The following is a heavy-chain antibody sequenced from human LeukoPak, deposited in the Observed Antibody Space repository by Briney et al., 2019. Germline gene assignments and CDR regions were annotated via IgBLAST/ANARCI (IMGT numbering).Heavy chain of an antibody. J-gene: IGHJ6*02. CDR2: IYHSGST. CDR1: GGSISSGGYS. V-gene: IGHV4-30-2*01. CDR3: ARAKLGAMDV. Sequence: PSETLSLTCAVSGGSISSGGYSWSWIRQPPGKGLEWIGYIYHSGSTYYNPSLKSRVTISVDRSKNQFSLKLSSVTAADTAVYYCARAKLGAMDVWGQGTTVTVS. D-gene: IGHD7-27*01.